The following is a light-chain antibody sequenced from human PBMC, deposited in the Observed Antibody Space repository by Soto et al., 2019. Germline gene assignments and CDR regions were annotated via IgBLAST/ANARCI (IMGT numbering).Light chain of an antibody. CDR3: LMYYGGAWV. CDR1: TGAVTSAFY. V-gene: IGLV7-43*01. Sequence: QAVVTQEPSLTVSPGGTVTLTCASSTGAVTSAFYPSWFQQKPGQAHRALIHSASNKHSWTPARFSGSLLGGKAALTLSGVQPEDEDEYYCLMYYGGAWVFGGGTKLTVL. CDR2: SAS. J-gene: IGLJ3*02.